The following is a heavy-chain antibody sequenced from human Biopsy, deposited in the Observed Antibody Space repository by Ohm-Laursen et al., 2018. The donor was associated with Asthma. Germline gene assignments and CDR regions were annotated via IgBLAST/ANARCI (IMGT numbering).Heavy chain of an antibody. CDR1: GYNFISFA. CDR2: VNTGNGNT. J-gene: IGHJ3*01. Sequence: GSSEKVSCKASGYNFISFAIQWVRQAPGQRLGWMGCVNTGNGNTKYSQKFQGRVTITRDTSASTAYMELRSLRSEDTATYYCARTYYDFLTGQVKDVFGVWGQGTMVTVSS. V-gene: IGHV1-3*04. D-gene: IGHD3-9*01. CDR3: ARTYYDFLTGQVKDVFGV.